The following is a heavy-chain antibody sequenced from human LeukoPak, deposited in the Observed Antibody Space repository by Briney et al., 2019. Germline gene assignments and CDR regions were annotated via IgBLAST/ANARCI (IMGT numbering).Heavy chain of an antibody. D-gene: IGHD3-3*01. J-gene: IGHJ5*02. CDR2: IYYSGST. V-gene: IGHV4-59*01. Sequence: SETLSLTCTDSGGSLSSYYWSWIRQPPGEGLEWIGYIYYSGSTKYNPSLKSRVTISVDTSKNQFSLKLSSVTAADTAVYYCARSAATIFGVNYNWFDPWGQGTLVTVSS. CDR3: ARSAATIFGVNYNWFDP. CDR1: GGSLSSYY.